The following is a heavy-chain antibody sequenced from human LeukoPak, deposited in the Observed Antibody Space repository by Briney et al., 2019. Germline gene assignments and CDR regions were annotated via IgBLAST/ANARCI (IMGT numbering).Heavy chain of an antibody. Sequence: GGSLRLSCAASGFTFSSYAMSWVRQAPGKGLEWVSTISASGGSADYADSVKGRFSIARDSSNNTLYLQMNSLRAEDTAVNYCAKVGWKRWSSSGGDLWGQGTLVTVS. CDR1: GFTFSSYA. CDR2: ISASGGSA. V-gene: IGHV3-23*01. D-gene: IGHD3-16*01. CDR3: AKVGWKRWSSSGGDL. J-gene: IGHJ4*02.